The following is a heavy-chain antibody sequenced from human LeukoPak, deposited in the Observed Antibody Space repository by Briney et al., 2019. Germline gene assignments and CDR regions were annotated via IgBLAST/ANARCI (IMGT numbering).Heavy chain of an antibody. CDR1: GGSISGRTYH. Sequence: SETLSLTCTVSGGSISGRTYHWGWIRRPPGKGLEWIGSIYSSGSTHYNPSLKSRVTISVDTSKNQISLKLSSVTAADTAVYYCARHYISGYFFDYWGQGTLVTVSS. D-gene: IGHD1-14*01. J-gene: IGHJ4*02. CDR3: ARHYISGYFFDY. CDR2: IYSSGST. V-gene: IGHV4-39*01.